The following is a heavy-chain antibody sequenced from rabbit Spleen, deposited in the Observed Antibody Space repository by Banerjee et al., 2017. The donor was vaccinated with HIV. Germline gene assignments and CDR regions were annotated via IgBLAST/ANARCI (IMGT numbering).Heavy chain of an antibody. D-gene: IGHD4-1*01. V-gene: IGHV1S7*01. J-gene: IGHJ4*01. Sequence: QLEESGGGLVKPEGSLTLTCKASGFTLSSYYMNWVRQAPGKGLEWIGYIDPLFGITYYANWVNGRFSISRENAQNTVFLQMTSLTAADTATYFCARDLAGVVGWNFNLWGPGTLVTVS. CDR1: GFTLSSYY. CDR2: IDPLFGIT. CDR3: ARDLAGVVGWNFNL.